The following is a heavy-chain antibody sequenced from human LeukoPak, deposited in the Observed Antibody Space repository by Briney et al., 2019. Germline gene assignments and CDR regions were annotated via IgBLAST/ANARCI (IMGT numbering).Heavy chain of an antibody. V-gene: IGHV3-66*01. Sequence: PGGSLRLSCAASGFTVSSNYMSWVRQAPGKGLEWVSAIYSGGSTYYADSVKGRFTISRGNSKNTLYLQMNSLRAEDTAVYYCARDRTAAGTFDYWGQGTLVTVPS. CDR1: GFTVSSNY. CDR3: ARDRTAAGTFDY. D-gene: IGHD6-13*01. J-gene: IGHJ4*02. CDR2: IYSGGST.